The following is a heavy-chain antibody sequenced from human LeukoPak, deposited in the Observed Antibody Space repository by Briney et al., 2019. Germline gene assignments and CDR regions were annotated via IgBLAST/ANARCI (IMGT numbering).Heavy chain of an antibody. CDR3: ARVGCTTTSCLAN. CDR2: IKQDGSEK. Sequence: GGSLRLSCAISGLTFSSYWMTWVRQAPGKGQELVANIKQDGSEKYYVDSVKGRFTISRDNAKNSLYLQMSSLRVEDTAVYYCARVGCTTTSCLANWGQGTLVTVSS. V-gene: IGHV3-7*01. J-gene: IGHJ4*02. D-gene: IGHD2-2*01. CDR1: GLTFSSYW.